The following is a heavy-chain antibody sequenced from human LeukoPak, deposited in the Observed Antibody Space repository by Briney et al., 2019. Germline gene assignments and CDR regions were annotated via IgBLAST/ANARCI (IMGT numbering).Heavy chain of an antibody. Sequence: ASVKVSCKASGYTFTGYYMHWVRQAPGQGLEWMGWINPNSGGTNYAQKFQGRVTMTRDTSISTAYMELSRLRSDDTAVYYCARAPGYSSSWFLNWFDPWGQGTLVTVSS. V-gene: IGHV1-2*02. J-gene: IGHJ5*02. CDR2: INPNSGGT. D-gene: IGHD6-13*01. CDR3: ARAPGYSSSWFLNWFDP. CDR1: GYTFTGYY.